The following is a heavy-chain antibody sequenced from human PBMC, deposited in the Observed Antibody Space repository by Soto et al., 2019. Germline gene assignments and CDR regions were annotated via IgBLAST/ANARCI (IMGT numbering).Heavy chain of an antibody. J-gene: IGHJ4*02. CDR2: ISGSGGVT. Sequence: GGSLRLSCAASGFLFSNYGISWVRQAPGKGLEWVSGISGSGGVTFYADSVKGRFTISRDNSKNTLYLQMNSLRAEDTAVYYCAKEERGLWFGELLRPLDYWGQGTLVTVSS. CDR3: AKEERGLWFGELLRPLDY. V-gene: IGHV3-23*01. D-gene: IGHD3-10*01. CDR1: GFLFSNYG.